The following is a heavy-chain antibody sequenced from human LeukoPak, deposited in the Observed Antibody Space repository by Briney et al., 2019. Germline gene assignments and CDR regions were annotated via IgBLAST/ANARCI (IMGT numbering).Heavy chain of an antibody. D-gene: IGHD6-19*01. Sequence: GGSLRLSCAASGFTFSSYWMHWVRQAPGKGLVWVSRINGDGNSINYADSVRGRFTISRDNAKNTLYLQMNSLRAEDTAVYYCARVSGWVVDYWGQGTLVTVSS. CDR2: INGDGNSI. CDR3: ARVSGWVVDY. CDR1: GFTFSSYW. J-gene: IGHJ4*02. V-gene: IGHV3-74*01.